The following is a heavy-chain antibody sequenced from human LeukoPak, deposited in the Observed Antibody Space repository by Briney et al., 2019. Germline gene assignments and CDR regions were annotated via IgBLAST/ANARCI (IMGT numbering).Heavy chain of an antibody. CDR3: AKCGFPGYERTSDY. V-gene: IGHV3-23*01. J-gene: IGHJ4*02. CDR2: ISSSGGNT. Sequence: SGGSLRLSCAASGFNFRTYAMTWIRQAPGKGLEWVSVISSSGGNTHYADSVKDRFTISRDNSKNSLFLQMNSLRAEDTAVYYCAKCGFPGYERTSDYWGQGTQVTVSS. CDR1: GFNFRTYA. D-gene: IGHD5-12*01.